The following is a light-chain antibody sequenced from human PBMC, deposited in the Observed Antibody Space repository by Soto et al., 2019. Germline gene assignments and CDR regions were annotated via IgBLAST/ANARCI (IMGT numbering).Light chain of an antibody. V-gene: IGLV2-14*03. CDR1: HEDIGTYAY. Sequence: QSVPTLPTGVSVATGQLITISCTPNHEDIGTYAYVSWYQQHPGRAPRPLVHGSPSPPSGISDRFSASKSGLTACPTISVLEPEDQADYSCSSLTFTRVYVVGPGTKV. J-gene: IGLJ1*01. CDR2: GSP. CDR3: SSLTFTRVYV.